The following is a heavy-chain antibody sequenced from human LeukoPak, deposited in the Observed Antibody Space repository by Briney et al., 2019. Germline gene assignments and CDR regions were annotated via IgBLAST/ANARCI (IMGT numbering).Heavy chain of an antibody. D-gene: IGHD1-20*01. CDR1: GYSFTSYW. J-gene: IGHJ3*02. CDR2: IYPGDSDT. V-gene: IGHV5-51*01. Sequence: GESLKISCKGSGYSFTSYWIGWVRQMPGKGLEWMGIIYPGDSDTRYSPSFQGQVTISVDKSISTAYLQWSRLKASDTATYYCARHITTRDAFDIWGQGTMVTVSS. CDR3: ARHITTRDAFDI.